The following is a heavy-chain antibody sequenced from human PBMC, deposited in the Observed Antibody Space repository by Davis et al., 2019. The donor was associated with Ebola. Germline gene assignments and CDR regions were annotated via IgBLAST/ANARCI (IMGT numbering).Heavy chain of an antibody. Sequence: GGSLRLSCAASGFTLSRYVMSWVRQAPGKGLEWVALISYDGVNQFYADSVKGRFTISRDNSKNTLYLQMNSLRAEDTAVYYCAKIGGIAAAASSPWGQGTLVTVSS. CDR2: ISYDGVNQ. CDR3: AKIGGIAAAASSP. D-gene: IGHD6-13*01. CDR1: GFTLSRYV. V-gene: IGHV3-30*18. J-gene: IGHJ5*02.